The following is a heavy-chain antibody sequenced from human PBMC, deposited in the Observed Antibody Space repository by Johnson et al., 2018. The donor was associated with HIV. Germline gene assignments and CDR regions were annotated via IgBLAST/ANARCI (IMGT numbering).Heavy chain of an antibody. CDR3: ARGAPQSSGSRRPYHAFDI. J-gene: IGHJ3*02. D-gene: IGHD3-22*01. CDR2: IYSGGST. Sequence: VQLVESGGGLNRPGGSLRLSCAASGFTVNLNYMSWVRQAPGKGLEWVSLIYSGGSTYYADSVKGRFTISSDKSKNTLYLQMNSLRAEDTAVYYCARGAPQSSGSRRPYHAFDIWGQGTMVTVSS. CDR1: GFTVNLNY. V-gene: IGHV3-53*01.